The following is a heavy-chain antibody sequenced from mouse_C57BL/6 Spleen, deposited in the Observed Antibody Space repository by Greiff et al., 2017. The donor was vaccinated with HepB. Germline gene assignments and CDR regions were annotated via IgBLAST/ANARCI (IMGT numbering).Heavy chain of an antibody. CDR1: GFTFSNYW. Sequence: DVMLVESGGGLVQPGGSMKLSCVASGFTFSNYWMNWVRQSPEKGLEWVAQIRLKSDNYATHYAESVKGRFTISRDDSKSSVDLQMNNLRAEDTGIYYCTGGGLPPLAYWGQGTLVTVSA. J-gene: IGHJ3*01. D-gene: IGHD2-4*01. CDR2: IRLKSDNYAT. V-gene: IGHV6-3*01. CDR3: TGGGLPPLAY.